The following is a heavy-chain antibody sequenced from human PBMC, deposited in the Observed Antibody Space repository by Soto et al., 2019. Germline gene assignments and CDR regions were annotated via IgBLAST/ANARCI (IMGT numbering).Heavy chain of an antibody. CDR2: ISYDGSNK. D-gene: IGHD3-22*01. CDR3: ARDSSGYYYDAFDI. CDR1: GFTFSSYA. Sequence: QVQLVESGGGVVQPGRSLRLSCAASGFTFSSYAMHWVRQAPGKGLEWVAVISYDGSNKYYADSVKGRFTISRDNSKNTLYLQMNGLRAEDTAVYYCARDSSGYYYDAFDIWGQGTMVTVSS. J-gene: IGHJ3*02. V-gene: IGHV3-30-3*01.